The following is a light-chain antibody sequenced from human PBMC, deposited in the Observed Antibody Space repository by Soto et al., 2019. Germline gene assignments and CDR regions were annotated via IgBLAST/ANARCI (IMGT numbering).Light chain of an antibody. V-gene: IGKV3-15*01. J-gene: IGKJ3*01. CDR3: QEFHNWPLLT. CDR2: GAS. Sequence: EIVMTQSPATLSVSPGERATLSCRASQSITSNLAWYQQKPGQAPRLLIYGASTRATGVPARFIGSGSGTEFTLTISSLQSEDLAIYYCQEFHNWPLLTFGPGTKVEIK. CDR1: QSITSN.